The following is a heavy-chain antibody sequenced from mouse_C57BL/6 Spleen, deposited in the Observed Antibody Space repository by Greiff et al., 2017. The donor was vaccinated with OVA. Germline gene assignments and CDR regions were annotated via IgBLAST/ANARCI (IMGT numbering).Heavy chain of an antibody. J-gene: IGHJ3*01. Sequence: QVQLQQPGAELVRPGSSVKLSCKASGYTFTSYWMHWVKQRPIQGLEWIGNIDPSDSDTHYNQKFKDKATLTVDKSSSTAYMQLSSLTSEDSAVYYCARGVWFAYWGQGTLVTVSA. V-gene: IGHV1-52*01. CDR3: ARGVWFAY. CDR2: IDPSDSDT. CDR1: GYTFTSYW.